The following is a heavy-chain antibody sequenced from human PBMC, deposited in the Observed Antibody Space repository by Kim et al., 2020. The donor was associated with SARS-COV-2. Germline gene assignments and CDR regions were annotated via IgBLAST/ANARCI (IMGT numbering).Heavy chain of an antibody. CDR1: GYTFTGYY. J-gene: IGHJ6*02. V-gene: IGHV1-2*05. CDR3: ARSALYDILTGRSYGMDV. CDR2: INPNSGGT. D-gene: IGHD3-9*01. Sequence: ASVKVSCKASGYTFTGYYMHWVRQAPGQGLEWMGRINPNSGGTNYAQKFQGRVTMTRDTSISTAYMELSRLRSDDTVVYYCARSALYDILTGRSYGMDVWGQGTTVTVSS.